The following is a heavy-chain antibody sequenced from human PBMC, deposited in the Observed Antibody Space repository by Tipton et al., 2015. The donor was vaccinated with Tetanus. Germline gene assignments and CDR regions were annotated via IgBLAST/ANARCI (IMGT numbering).Heavy chain of an antibody. V-gene: IGHV5-51*01. Sequence: QLVQSGAEVKKPGESLKISCEGSGYNFTTYWIGWVRQMPGKGPEWMGIFYPGDSDTRYSPSFQGQVTISADKSITRAYLEWSSLKASDTAIYYCARFFGSGWPIDYWGQGTLVIVSS. D-gene: IGHD6-19*01. CDR3: ARFFGSGWPIDY. CDR2: FYPGDSDT. J-gene: IGHJ4*02. CDR1: GYNFTTYW.